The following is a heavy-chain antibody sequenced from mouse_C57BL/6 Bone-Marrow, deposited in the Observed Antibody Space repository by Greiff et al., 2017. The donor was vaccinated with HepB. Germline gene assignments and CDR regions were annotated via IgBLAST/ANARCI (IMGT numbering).Heavy chain of an antibody. CDR3: ARSFLRRVDYYAMDY. Sequence: QVQLQPGAELVKPGASVKLSCKASGYTFTSYWMHWVKQRPGQGLEWIGMIHPNSGSTNYNEKFKSKATLTVDKSSSTAYMQLSSLTSEDSAVYYCARSFLRRVDYYAMDYWGQGTSVTVSS. CDR2: IHPNSGST. V-gene: IGHV1-64*01. D-gene: IGHD2-12*01. CDR1: GYTFTSYW. J-gene: IGHJ4*01.